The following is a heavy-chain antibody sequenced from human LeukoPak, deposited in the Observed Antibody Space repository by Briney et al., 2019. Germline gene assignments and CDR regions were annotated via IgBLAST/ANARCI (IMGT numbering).Heavy chain of an antibody. CDR1: GFTFDDYA. Sequence: GGSLRLSCAASGFTFDDYAIHWVRQAPGKGLEWVSGISWNSGSIGYADSVKGRFIISGDNAKNSLYLQMNSLRAEDTALYYCAKDRGFVTTVTIFDYWGQGTLVTVSS. CDR3: AKDRGFVTTVTIFDY. D-gene: IGHD4-11*01. CDR2: ISWNSGSI. J-gene: IGHJ4*02. V-gene: IGHV3-9*01.